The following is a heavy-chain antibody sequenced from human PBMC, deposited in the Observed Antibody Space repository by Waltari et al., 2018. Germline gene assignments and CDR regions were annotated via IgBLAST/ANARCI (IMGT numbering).Heavy chain of an antibody. CDR3: TKGGHVDF. Sequence: EVQLVESGGGLVQPGGSRRLSCVASGFPFSTYGMTWVRQAPGKGLEWVGNIKPDGSETYYVESVKGRFTISKDNAKNSLYLQMNNLRAEDTAVYYCTKGGHVDFCGPGSLVTVSS. D-gene: IGHD3-10*01. CDR1: GFPFSTYG. J-gene: IGHJ4*02. CDR2: IKPDGSET. V-gene: IGHV3-7*01.